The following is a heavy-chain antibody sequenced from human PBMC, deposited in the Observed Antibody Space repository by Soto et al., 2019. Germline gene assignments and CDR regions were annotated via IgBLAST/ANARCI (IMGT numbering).Heavy chain of an antibody. J-gene: IGHJ4*02. Sequence: PGGSLRLSCAASEFTFSTYAMSWVRQAPGKGLEWVSAISGSGGSTYYADSVKGRFTISRDNSKNTLYLQMNSLRAEDTAVYYCAKGTGSSGWSRIGIFDYWGQGTLVTVSS. D-gene: IGHD6-19*01. CDR3: AKGTGSSGWSRIGIFDY. V-gene: IGHV3-23*01. CDR1: EFTFSTYA. CDR2: ISGSGGST.